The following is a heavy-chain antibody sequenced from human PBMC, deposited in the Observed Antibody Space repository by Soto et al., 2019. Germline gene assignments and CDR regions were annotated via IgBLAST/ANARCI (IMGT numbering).Heavy chain of an antibody. CDR2: IWYDGSNK. CDR3: ARDRYCSGGSCYYFDY. D-gene: IGHD2-15*01. Sequence: GGSLRLSFAASGFTFSSYGMHWVRQAPGKGLEWVAVIWYDGSNKYYADSVKGRFTISRDNSKNTLYLQMNSLRAEDTAVYYCARDRYCSGGSCYYFDYWGQGTLVTVSS. CDR1: GFTFSSYG. J-gene: IGHJ4*02. V-gene: IGHV3-33*01.